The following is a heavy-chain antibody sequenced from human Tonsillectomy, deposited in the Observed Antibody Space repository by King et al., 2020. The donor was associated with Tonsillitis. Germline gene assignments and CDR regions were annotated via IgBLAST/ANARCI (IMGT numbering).Heavy chain of an antibody. CDR2: INHSGST. D-gene: IGHD3-10*01. V-gene: IGHV4-34*01. J-gene: IGHJ6*02. Sequence: VQLQQWGAGLLKPSETLSLTCAVYGGSFSGYYWSWIRQPPGKGLEWIGEINHSGSTNYNPSLKSRDTVSVDTSKNQFALKLISVTAAETAVYYCARVVLWFGELSSGMAVWGQGTTVTVSS. CDR1: GGSFSGYY. CDR3: ARVVLWFGELSSGMAV.